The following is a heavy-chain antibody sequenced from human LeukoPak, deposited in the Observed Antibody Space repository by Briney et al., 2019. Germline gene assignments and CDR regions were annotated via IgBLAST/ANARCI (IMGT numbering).Heavy chain of an antibody. CDR1: GGSFSGYY. D-gene: IGHD3-10*01. J-gene: IGHJ4*02. CDR2: IDQSGST. CDR3: AINDGSGSYYKSDY. V-gene: IGHV4-34*01. Sequence: SETLSLTCGVYGGSFSGYYWSWVRQSPGKGLEWIGEIDQSGSTNYNPSLKSRVTITMDTSKNQFSLKLNSVTAADTAVYYCAINDGSGSYYKSDYWGQGTLVTVSS.